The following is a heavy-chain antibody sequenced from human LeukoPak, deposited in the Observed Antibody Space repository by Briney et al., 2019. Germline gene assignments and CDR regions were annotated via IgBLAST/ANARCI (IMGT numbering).Heavy chain of an antibody. Sequence: SSETLSLTCTVSGASISSFYWSWVRQPPGKGLEWIGYTHYSESANYNPSLRSRLTLSLDTSKNQFSLKLTSVTATDTAKYFCARGGRSLDNWGQGALVVVSS. J-gene: IGHJ4*02. D-gene: IGHD6-19*01. CDR1: GASISSFY. V-gene: IGHV4-59*01. CDR2: THYSESA. CDR3: ARGGRSLDN.